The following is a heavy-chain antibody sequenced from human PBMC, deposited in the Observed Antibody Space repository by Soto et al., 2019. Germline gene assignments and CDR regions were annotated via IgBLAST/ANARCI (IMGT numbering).Heavy chain of an antibody. D-gene: IGHD1-26*01. CDR1: GFTFSSYA. CDR2: ISGSGGST. Sequence: GGSLRLSCAASGFTFSSYAMSWVRQAPGKGLEWVSAISGSGGSTYYADSVKGRFTISRDNSKNTLYLQMNSLRAEDTAVYYCAKDLHSGSYSAPGYWGQGTLVTVSS. CDR3: AKDLHSGSYSAPGY. V-gene: IGHV3-23*01. J-gene: IGHJ4*02.